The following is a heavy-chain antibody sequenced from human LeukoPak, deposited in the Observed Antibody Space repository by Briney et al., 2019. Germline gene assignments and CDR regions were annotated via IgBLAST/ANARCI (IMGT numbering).Heavy chain of an antibody. V-gene: IGHV3-23*01. CDR2: ISGIGGST. D-gene: IGHD2/OR15-2a*01. CDR1: GLTFSSYA. Sequence: GGSLRLSCAASGLTFSSYAMSWVRQAPGKGLEWVSAISGIGGSTYYADSVKGRFTISRDNSKNTLYLQMTSLRAEDTAVYYCAKDLSGATDYWGQGTLVTVSS. J-gene: IGHJ4*02. CDR3: AKDLSGATDY.